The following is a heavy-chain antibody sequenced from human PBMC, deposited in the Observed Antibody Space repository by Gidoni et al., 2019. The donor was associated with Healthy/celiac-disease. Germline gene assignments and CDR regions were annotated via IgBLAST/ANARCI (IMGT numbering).Heavy chain of an antibody. CDR3: AREAIRITIFGVVKGGMDV. D-gene: IGHD3-3*01. J-gene: IGHJ6*02. Sequence: EVQLVASGGGLVQPGGSLRLSWAAAGFTLRSYWMGWVRQAPGKGLEWVANIKQDGSEKYYVDSVKGRFTISRDNTKNSLYLQMNSLRAEDTAVYYCAREAIRITIFGVVKGGMDVWGQGTTVTVSS. CDR2: IKQDGSEK. CDR1: GFTLRSYW. V-gene: IGHV3-7*01.